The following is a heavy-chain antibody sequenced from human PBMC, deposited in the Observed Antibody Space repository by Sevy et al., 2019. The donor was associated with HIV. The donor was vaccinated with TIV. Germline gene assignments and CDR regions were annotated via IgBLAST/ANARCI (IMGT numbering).Heavy chain of an antibody. CDR1: GFTFNIYA. Sequence: GGYLRLSCAASGFTFNIYAMTWVRQAPGKGLKWVLTISSSGTSTYYADSVKGRFTISRDNSKNTLYLQMNSLRAEDTAIYFCAKDHDNNWFDPWGQGTLVTVSS. V-gene: IGHV3-23*01. CDR2: ISSSGTST. CDR3: AKDHDNNWFDP. D-gene: IGHD3-9*01. J-gene: IGHJ5*02.